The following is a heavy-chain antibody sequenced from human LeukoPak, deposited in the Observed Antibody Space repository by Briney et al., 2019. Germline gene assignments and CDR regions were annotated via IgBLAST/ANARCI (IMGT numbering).Heavy chain of an antibody. CDR2: INPNSGGT. CDR3: ARGPYSGYDWGLDY. V-gene: IGHV1-2*04. Sequence: ASVKVSCKASGYTFTGYYTHWVRQAPGQGLEWMGWINPNSGGTNYAQKFQGWVTMTRDMSISTAYMELSRLRSDDTAVYYCARGPYSGYDWGLDYWGQGTLVTVSS. D-gene: IGHD5-12*01. J-gene: IGHJ4*02. CDR1: GYTFTGYY.